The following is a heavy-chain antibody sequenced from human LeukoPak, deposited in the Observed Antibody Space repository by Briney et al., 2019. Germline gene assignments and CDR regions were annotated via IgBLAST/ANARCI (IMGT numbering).Heavy chain of an antibody. CDR2: ISGSGGST. V-gene: IGHV3-23*01. CDR1: GLTFSSSA. CDR3: ARDPNGDYIGTFDM. Sequence: GGSLRLSCAASGLTFSSSAMSWVRQAPGKGLEWVSDISGSGGSTYYADSVKGRFTISRDNSKNTLYLQMNSLRAEDTAVYFCARDPNGDYIGTFDMWGRGTMVSVSS. J-gene: IGHJ3*02. D-gene: IGHD4-17*01.